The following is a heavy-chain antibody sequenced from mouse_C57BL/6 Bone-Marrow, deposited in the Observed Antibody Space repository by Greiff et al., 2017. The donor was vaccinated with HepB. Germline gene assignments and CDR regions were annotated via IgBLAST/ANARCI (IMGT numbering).Heavy chain of an antibody. J-gene: IGHJ2*01. CDR2: IRSKSNNYAT. V-gene: IGHV10-1*01. D-gene: IGHD1-1*01. Sequence: GGGLVQPKGSLKLSCAASGFSFNTYAMNWVRQAPGKGLEWVARIRSKSNNYATYYADSVKDRFTISRDDSESMLYLQMNNLKTEDTAMYYCVRQGGSTLFDYWGQGTTLTVSS. CDR3: VRQGGSTLFDY. CDR1: GFSFNTYA.